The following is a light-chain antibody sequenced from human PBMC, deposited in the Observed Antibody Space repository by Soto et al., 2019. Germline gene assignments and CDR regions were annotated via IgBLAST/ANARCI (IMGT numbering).Light chain of an antibody. J-gene: IGLJ1*01. CDR2: DVS. CDR1: SSDVGGYNY. Sequence: QSALTQPASVSGSPGQSITISCTGTSSDVGGYNYVSWYQQHPGKAPKLMIYDVSNRPSGVSNRISGSKSGNTASLTISGLQAEDEADYYCSSYTSSSLYVFGTGTKLTVL. V-gene: IGLV2-14*01. CDR3: SSYTSSSLYV.